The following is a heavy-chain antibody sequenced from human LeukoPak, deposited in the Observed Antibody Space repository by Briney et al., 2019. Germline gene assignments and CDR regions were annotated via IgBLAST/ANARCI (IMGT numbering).Heavy chain of an antibody. CDR1: GFTFSAYA. V-gene: IGHV3-23*01. CDR3: AKGPLYCSGTSCYSVDY. J-gene: IGHJ4*02. D-gene: IGHD2-15*01. CDR2: ISRSSNNT. Sequence: GGSLRLPCAASGFTFSAYAMTWVRQAPGKGLEWVSTISRSSNNTYYADSVKGRFTISRDNSRTTLSLQMNSLRGDDTAVYYCAKGPLYCSGTSCYSVDYWGQGTLVTVSS.